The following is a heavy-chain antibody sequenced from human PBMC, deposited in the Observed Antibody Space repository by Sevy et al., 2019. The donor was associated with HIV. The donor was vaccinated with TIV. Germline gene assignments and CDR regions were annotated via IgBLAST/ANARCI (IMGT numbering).Heavy chain of an antibody. Sequence: GGSLRLSCAASGFTFGSYWMTGVRQAPGKGLEWVTNIKEDGSGRFYVDSVRGRFTVSRDSAKKTLYLQMNNLRGEDTALYYCARLYSSSSGRGLDNWGQGALVTVSS. J-gene: IGHJ4*02. CDR3: ARLYSSSSGRGLDN. CDR2: IKEDGSGR. V-gene: IGHV3-7*01. D-gene: IGHD6-6*01. CDR1: GFTFGSYW.